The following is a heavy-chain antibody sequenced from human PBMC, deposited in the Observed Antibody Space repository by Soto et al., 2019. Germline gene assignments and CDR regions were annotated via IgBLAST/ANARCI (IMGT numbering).Heavy chain of an antibody. V-gene: IGHV3-73*01. D-gene: IGHD2-15*01. CDR1: GFTFSGSA. Sequence: GGSLRLSCAASGFTFSGSAMHWVRQASGKGLEWVGRIRSKANSYATAYAASVKGRFTISRDDSKNTAYLQMNSLKTEDTAVYYCTRHEQPGYCSGGSCYAIDYWGQGTLVTVSS. CDR2: IRSKANSYAT. J-gene: IGHJ4*02. CDR3: TRHEQPGYCSGGSCYAIDY.